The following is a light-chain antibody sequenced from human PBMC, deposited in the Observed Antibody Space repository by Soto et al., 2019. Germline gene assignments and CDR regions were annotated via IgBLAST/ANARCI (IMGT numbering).Light chain of an antibody. CDR1: SSDVGGYNY. CDR3: SSYTSSSTPEV. CDR2: DVS. V-gene: IGLV2-14*01. J-gene: IGLJ1*01. Sequence: QSALTQPASVSGSPGQSITISCTGTSSDVGGYNYVSWYQQHPGKAPKLMIYDVSNRPSGVSNRFSGSKSGNTASLTISGLQAEDEDYYYCSSYTSSSTPEVFGTGTKLTVL.